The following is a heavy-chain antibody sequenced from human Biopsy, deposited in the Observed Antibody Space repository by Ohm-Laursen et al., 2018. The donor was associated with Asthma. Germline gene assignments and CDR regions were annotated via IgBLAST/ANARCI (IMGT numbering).Heavy chain of an antibody. CDR2: GFYSGTT. CDR1: RGYIRSYDHH. J-gene: IGHJ6*02. V-gene: IGHV4-30-4*02. CDR3: ARVVSYGDIYFAIDV. D-gene: IGHD4-17*01. Sequence: PSDTLSLTWTVSRGYIRSYDHHWAWIRQPPGKGLEWIGSGFYSGTTHYSPSLARRVSISVDTSMNQFSMTLRSVTAADTAVYFCARVVSYGDIYFAIDVWGPGTTVSV.